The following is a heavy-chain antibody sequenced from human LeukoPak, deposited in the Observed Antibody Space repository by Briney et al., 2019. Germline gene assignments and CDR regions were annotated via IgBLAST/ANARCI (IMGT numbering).Heavy chain of an antibody. V-gene: IGHV4-59*01. J-gene: IGHJ6*02. CDR1: GGSISSYY. CDR3: AGTDRFYYYYGMDV. D-gene: IGHD2-8*02. CDR2: IYYSGST. Sequence: SETLSLTCTVSGGSISSYYWSWIRQPPGKGLEWIGYIYYSGSTNYNPSLKSRVTISVDTSKNQFSLKLSSVTAADTAVYYCAGTDRFYYYYGMDVWGQGTTVTVSS.